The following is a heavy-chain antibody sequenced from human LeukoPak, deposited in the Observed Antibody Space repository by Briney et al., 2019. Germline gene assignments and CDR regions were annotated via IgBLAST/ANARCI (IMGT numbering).Heavy chain of an antibody. CDR3: ARFPPVSRPGDYYYYGMDV. Sequence: SETLSLTSAVYGGSFSGYYWSWIRQPPGKGLEWIGEINHSGSTNYNPSLKSRVTISVDTSKNQFSLKLSSVTAADTAVYYCARFPPVSRPGDYYYYGMDVWGQGTTVTVSS. J-gene: IGHJ6*02. V-gene: IGHV4-34*01. CDR2: INHSGST. D-gene: IGHD1-14*01. CDR1: GGSFSGYY.